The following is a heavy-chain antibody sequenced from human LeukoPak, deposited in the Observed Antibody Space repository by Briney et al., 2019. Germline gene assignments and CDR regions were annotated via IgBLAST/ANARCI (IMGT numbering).Heavy chain of an antibody. V-gene: IGHV1-69*04. J-gene: IGHJ2*01. D-gene: IGHD4-17*01. CDR1: GGTFSSYA. Sequence: ASVKVPCKASGGTFSSYAISWVRQAPGQGLEWMGRIIPILGIANYAQKFQGRVTITADKSTSTAYMELSSLRSEDTAVYYCARDDYSDYGVDLWGRGTLVTVSS. CDR3: ARDDYSDYGVDL. CDR2: IIPILGIA.